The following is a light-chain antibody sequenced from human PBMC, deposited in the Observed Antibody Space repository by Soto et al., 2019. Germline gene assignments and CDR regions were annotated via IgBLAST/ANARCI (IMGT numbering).Light chain of an antibody. CDR3: MQGLQTLPS. J-gene: IGKJ3*01. CDR2: LGS. Sequence: DIVMTQSPLSLPVTPGEPASISCRSSQSLLHSDGYKYLDWYVQKPGQSPRLLIYLGSKRDSGIPDRFSGSGSCTDFILKISRVEADDVGVYYCMQGLQTLPSFGPGTKVDIK. CDR1: QSLLHSDGYKY. V-gene: IGKV2-28*01.